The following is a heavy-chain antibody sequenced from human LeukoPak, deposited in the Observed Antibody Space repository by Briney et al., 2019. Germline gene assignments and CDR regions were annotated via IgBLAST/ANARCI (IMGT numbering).Heavy chain of an antibody. J-gene: IGHJ6*02. Sequence: GGSLRLSCAASGFTFSSYSMNWVRQAPGKGLEWVSSISSSSSYIYYADSVKGRFTISRDNAKNSLYLQMNSLRAEDTAVYYCARDGQEKGGIVLMVYATPYYYGMDVWGQGTTVTVSS. CDR1: GFTFSSYS. V-gene: IGHV3-21*01. CDR2: ISSSSSYI. CDR3: ARDGQEKGGIVLMVYATPYYYGMDV. D-gene: IGHD2-8*01.